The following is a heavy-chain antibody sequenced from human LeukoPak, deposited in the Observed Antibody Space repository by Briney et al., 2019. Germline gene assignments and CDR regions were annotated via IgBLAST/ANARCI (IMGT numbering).Heavy chain of an antibody. Sequence: GGSLRLSCAASGFTFINYWMDWVRQAPGQGLEWVANIKQDGSEIYYVDSVKGRFTISRDNAKNALYLQMNSLRAEDTAVYYCVRERGWLVFEYWGQGTLVTVSS. D-gene: IGHD6-19*01. CDR2: IKQDGSEI. CDR1: GFTFINYW. J-gene: IGHJ4*02. CDR3: VRERGWLVFEY. V-gene: IGHV3-7*03.